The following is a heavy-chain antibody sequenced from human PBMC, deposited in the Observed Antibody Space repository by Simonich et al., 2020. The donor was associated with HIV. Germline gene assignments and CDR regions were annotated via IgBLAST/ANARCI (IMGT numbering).Heavy chain of an antibody. D-gene: IGHD1-26*01. CDR2: INNSGRT. CDR3: ARGGGTYYGGFYYMDV. Sequence: QVHLQQWSAGLLKPSETLSLTCDVYGGSFSGYYWSWIRQPPGKGLEWIGEINNSGRTNYTPSLKSRVTIAEDTSKNQFSLKLSAVTAADTAVYYCARGGGTYYGGFYYMDVWGKGTTVTVSS. J-gene: IGHJ6*03. V-gene: IGHV4-34*01. CDR1: GGSFSGYY.